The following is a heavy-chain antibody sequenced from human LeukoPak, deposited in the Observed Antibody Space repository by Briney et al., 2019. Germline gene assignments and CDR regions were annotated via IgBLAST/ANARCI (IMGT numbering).Heavy chain of an antibody. V-gene: IGHV4-39*01. CDR3: ARLLYCSSTSCYYFDY. D-gene: IGHD2-2*01. CDR2: IYYSGST. CDR1: GGSISSSSYY. J-gene: IGHJ4*02. Sequence: SETLSLTCTVSGGSISSSSYYWGWIRQPPGKGLEWIGSIYYSGSTYYNPSLKSRVTISVDTSKNQFSLKLISVTAADTAVYYCARLLYCSSTSCYYFDYWGQGTLVTVSS.